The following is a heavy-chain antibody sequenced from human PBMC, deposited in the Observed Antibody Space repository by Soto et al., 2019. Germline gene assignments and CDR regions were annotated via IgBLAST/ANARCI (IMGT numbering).Heavy chain of an antibody. CDR1: GYTFTSYA. Sequence: ASVTVSCKASGYTFTSYAMHWVRQAPGQRLEWMGWINAGNGNTKYSQKFQGRVTITRDTSASTAYMELSSLRSEDTAVYYCAKVSDDDYVDYWGQGTLVTVSS. CDR2: INAGNGNT. D-gene: IGHD3-16*01. J-gene: IGHJ4*02. CDR3: AKVSDDDYVDY. V-gene: IGHV1-3*01.